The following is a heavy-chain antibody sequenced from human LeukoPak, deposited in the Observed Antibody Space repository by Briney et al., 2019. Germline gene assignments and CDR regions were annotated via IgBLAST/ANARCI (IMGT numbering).Heavy chain of an antibody. Sequence: ASVKVSCKASGGTFSSYAISWVRQATGQGLEWMGWMNPNSGNTGYAQKFQGRVTMTRNTSISTAYMELSSLRSEDTAVYYCARVVTLRVSGFDPWGQGTLVTVSS. V-gene: IGHV1-8*02. CDR2: MNPNSGNT. CDR1: GGTFSSYA. D-gene: IGHD4-23*01. CDR3: ARVVTLRVSGFDP. J-gene: IGHJ5*02.